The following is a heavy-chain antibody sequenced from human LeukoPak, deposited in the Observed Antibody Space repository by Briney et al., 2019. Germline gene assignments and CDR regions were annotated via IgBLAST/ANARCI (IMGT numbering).Heavy chain of an antibody. CDR2: INQDGSEK. CDR1: EFTFSRYS. D-gene: IGHD3-22*01. V-gene: IGHV3-7*01. CDR3: AGGSSGP. J-gene: IGHJ3*01. Sequence: GGSLRLSCATFEFTFSRYSMYWVRQAPGKGLECVANINQDGSEKYYVDSVKGRFTISRDNAKNSLYLQMNSLRAEDTAVYYCAGGSSGPWGQGTMVTVSS.